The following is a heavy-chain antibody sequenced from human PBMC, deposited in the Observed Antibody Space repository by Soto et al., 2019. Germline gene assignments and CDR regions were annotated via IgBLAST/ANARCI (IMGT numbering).Heavy chain of an antibody. CDR3: ARDQTGITGTRAWFDP. V-gene: IGHV1-69*13. CDR2: IIPIFGTA. D-gene: IGHD1-7*01. Sequence: SVKVSCKASGGTFSSYAISWVRQAPGQGLEWMGGIIPIFGTANYAQKFQGRVTITADESTSTAYMELSSLRSEDTAVYYCARDQTGITGTRAWFDPWGQGTLVTVSS. CDR1: GGTFSSYA. J-gene: IGHJ5*02.